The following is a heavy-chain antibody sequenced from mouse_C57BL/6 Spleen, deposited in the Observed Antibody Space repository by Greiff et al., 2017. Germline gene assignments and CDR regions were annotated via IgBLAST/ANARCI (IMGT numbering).Heavy chain of an antibody. J-gene: IGHJ2*01. V-gene: IGHV5-16*01. CDR1: GFTFSDYY. CDR3: ARFGSNYGDY. D-gene: IGHD2-5*01. CDR2: INYDGSST. Sequence: EVQVVESEGGLVQPGSSMKLSCTASGFTFSDYYMAWVRQVPEKGLEWVANINYDGSSTYYLDSLKSRFIISRDNAKNILYLQMSSLKSEDTATYYCARFGSNYGDYWGQGTTLTVSS.